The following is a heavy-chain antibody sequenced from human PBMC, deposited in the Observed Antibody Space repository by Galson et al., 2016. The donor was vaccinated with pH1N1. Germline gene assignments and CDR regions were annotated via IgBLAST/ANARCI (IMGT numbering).Heavy chain of an antibody. Sequence: TLSLTCTVSGGSMNSADYYWSWIRQPPGKGLEWIGYIYYSGTTYFSPSLKSRLSMSVDMSNNQFSLTLNSVTAAATAVDYCARGEGIRYYYSGMDVWGQGPTVTVFS. J-gene: IGHJ6*02. CDR3: ARGEGIRYYYSGMDV. CDR1: GGSMNSADYY. V-gene: IGHV4-30-4*01. D-gene: IGHD3-16*01. CDR2: IYYSGTT.